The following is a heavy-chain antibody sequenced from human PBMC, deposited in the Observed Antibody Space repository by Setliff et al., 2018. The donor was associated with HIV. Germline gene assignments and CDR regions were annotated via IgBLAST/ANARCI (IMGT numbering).Heavy chain of an antibody. J-gene: IGHJ5*02. CDR1: GYTFTRYA. CDR2: INADNGDT. CDR3: ARDRDSLLIGYTPNNWFDP. V-gene: IGHV1-3*01. Sequence: GASVKVSCKASGYTFTRYAIHWLRQAPGQSLEWMGWINADNGDTKYSQKFQGRLTITWDTSANTVYMELSSLGSEDTAVFYCARDRDSLLIGYTPNNWFDPWGQGTLVTVSS. D-gene: IGHD6-13*01.